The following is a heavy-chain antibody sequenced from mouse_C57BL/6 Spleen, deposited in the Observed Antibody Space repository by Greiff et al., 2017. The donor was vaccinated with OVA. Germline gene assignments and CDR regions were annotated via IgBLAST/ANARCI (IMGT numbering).Heavy chain of an antibody. CDR1: GYTFTSYW. V-gene: IGHV1-7*01. CDR3: ARGYYDSSYGFAY. Sequence: VQLQQSGAELAKPGASVKLSCKASGYTFTSYWMHWVKQRPGQGLEWIGYINPSSGYTKYNQKFKDKATLTADKSSSHAYMQLSSLTYEDSAVYYCARGYYDSSYGFAYWGQGTLVTVSA. CDR2: INPSSGYT. J-gene: IGHJ3*01. D-gene: IGHD1-1*01.